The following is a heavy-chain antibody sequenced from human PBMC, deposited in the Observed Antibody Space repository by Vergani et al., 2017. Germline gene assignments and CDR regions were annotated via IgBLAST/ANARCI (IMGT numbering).Heavy chain of an antibody. CDR1: GFSIDNGYY. D-gene: IGHD3-9*01. Sequence: QVQLQESGPGLVKPSETLSLTCAVSGFSIDNGYYWDWIRQPPGKGLEWIGSIYRTGRTHFNPSLKSRVNISVDTSNNHFSLRLNSLTAADTAVYYCARPSGIVYDIFSGTQYFFDFWGQGTLVTVSS. CDR3: ARPSGIVYDIFSGTQYFFDF. J-gene: IGHJ4*02. V-gene: IGHV4-38-2*01. CDR2: IYRTGRT.